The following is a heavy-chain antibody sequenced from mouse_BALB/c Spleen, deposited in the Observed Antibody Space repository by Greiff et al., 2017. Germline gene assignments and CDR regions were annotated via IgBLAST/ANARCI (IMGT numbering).Heavy chain of an antibody. CDR2: ISSGGGST. CDR3: AREYGNLDYFDY. D-gene: IGHD2-10*02. CDR1: GFAFSSYD. V-gene: IGHV5-12-1*01. Sequence: EVQLQESGGGLVKPGGSLKLSCAASGFAFSSYDMSWVRQTPAKRLEWVAYISSGGGSTYYPDTVKGRVTISRDNAKNTLYLQMSSLKSEDTAMYYCAREYGNLDYFDYWGQGTTRTVSS. J-gene: IGHJ2*01.